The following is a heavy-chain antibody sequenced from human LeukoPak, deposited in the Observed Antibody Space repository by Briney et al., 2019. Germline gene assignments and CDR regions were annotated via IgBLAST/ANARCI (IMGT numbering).Heavy chain of an antibody. D-gene: IGHD6-13*01. CDR2: ISGSGGST. V-gene: IGHV3-23*01. CDR3: AKDRSSSWYVGFDY. CDR1: GFTFSSYS. J-gene: IGHJ4*02. Sequence: GGSLRLSCAASGFTFSSYSMNWVRQAPGKGLEWVSAISGSGGSTYYADSVKGRFTISRDNSKNMLYLQMNSLRAEDTAVYYCAKDRSSSWYVGFDYWGQGTLVTVSS.